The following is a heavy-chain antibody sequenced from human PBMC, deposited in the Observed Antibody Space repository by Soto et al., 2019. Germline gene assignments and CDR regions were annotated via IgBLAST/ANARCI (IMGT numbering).Heavy chain of an antibody. Sequence: QVQLQESGPGLVKPSGTLSLTCAVSGVSISSNNWWSWVRQPPGKGLEWIGEMYHTGRSNYNPSLQSRVTISVDKSKHHFSLELNSVTAAATAVYYCARSSRYQYDSSEGNFDYWGQGTLVTVSS. CDR3: ARSSRYQYDSSEGNFDY. CDR1: GVSISSNNW. V-gene: IGHV4-4*02. D-gene: IGHD3-22*01. J-gene: IGHJ4*02. CDR2: MYHTGRS.